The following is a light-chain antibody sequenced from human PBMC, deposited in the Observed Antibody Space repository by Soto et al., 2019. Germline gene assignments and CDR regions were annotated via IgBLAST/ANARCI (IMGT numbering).Light chain of an antibody. CDR1: QTIKTY. CDR2: AAS. CDR3: QQTYSTPAT. J-gene: IGKJ1*01. V-gene: IGKV1-39*01. Sequence: DIQMTQSPSPLSASVGDSVTITCRASQTIKTYLNWYRHKPGEAPKLLIYAASRLQTGVPSRFSGSGSGTFFTLSISSLQPEDFATYYCQQTYSTPATFGQGTKVEV.